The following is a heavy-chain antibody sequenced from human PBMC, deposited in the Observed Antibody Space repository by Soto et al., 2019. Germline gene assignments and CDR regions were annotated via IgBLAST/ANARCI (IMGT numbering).Heavy chain of an antibody. CDR2: ISAYNGNT. D-gene: IGHD6-13*01. CDR3: ARDIAAAGTRYYYYGMDV. V-gene: IGHV1-18*01. CDR1: GYTFTSYG. Sequence: QVQLVQSGAEVKKPGASVKVSCKASGYTFTSYGISWVRQAPGQGLEWMGWISAYNGNTNYAQKLQGRVTMTTDTATSTAYMELRSLRSDDTAVYYGARDIAAAGTRYYYYGMDVWGQGTTVTVSS. J-gene: IGHJ6*02.